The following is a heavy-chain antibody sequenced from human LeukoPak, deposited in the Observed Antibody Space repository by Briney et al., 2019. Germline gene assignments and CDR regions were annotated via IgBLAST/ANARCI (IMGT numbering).Heavy chain of an antibody. J-gene: IGHJ6*03. V-gene: IGHV1-69*13. CDR3: ARDLTDHYYGRDYYYYMDV. Sequence: ASVKVSCKASGYTFTSYYIHWVRQAPGQGLEWMGGIIPIFGTANYAQKFQGRVTITADESTSTAYMELSSLRSEDTAVYYCARDLTDHYYGRDYYYYMDVWGKGTTVTISS. CDR2: IIPIFGTA. D-gene: IGHD3-10*01. CDR1: GYTFTSYY.